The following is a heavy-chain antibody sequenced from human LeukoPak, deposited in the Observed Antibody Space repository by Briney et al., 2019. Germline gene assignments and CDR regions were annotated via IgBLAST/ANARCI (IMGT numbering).Heavy chain of an antibody. CDR3: AKNLYGGNSPFDI. CDR1: GYTFTGYY. J-gene: IGHJ3*02. V-gene: IGHV1-2*02. CDR2: INPHSGGT. D-gene: IGHD4-23*01. Sequence: GASVKVSCKASGYTFTGYYIHWVRQAPGHGLEWMGWINPHSGGTNYAQKFQGRVTMTRDTSISTAYMELSSLRSDDTAVYYCAKNLYGGNSPFDIWGQGTMVTVSS.